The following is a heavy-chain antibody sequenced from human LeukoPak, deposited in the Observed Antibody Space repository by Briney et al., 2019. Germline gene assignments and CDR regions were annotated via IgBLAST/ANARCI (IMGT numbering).Heavy chain of an antibody. J-gene: IGHJ3*02. CDR3: ARTYYYGSGSYYKLLDAFDI. D-gene: IGHD3-10*01. CDR2: IYYSGST. V-gene: IGHV4-59*01. Sequence: SETLSLTCTVSGGSISSYYWSWIRQPPGKGLEWIGYIYYSGSTNYSPSLKSRVTISVDTSKNQFSLKLSSVTAADTAVYYCARTYYYGSGSYYKLLDAFDIWGQGTMVTVSS. CDR1: GGSISSYY.